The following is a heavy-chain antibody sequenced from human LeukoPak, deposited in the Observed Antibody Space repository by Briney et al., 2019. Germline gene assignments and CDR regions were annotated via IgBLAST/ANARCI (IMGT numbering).Heavy chain of an antibody. Sequence: GESLNISFQGSGFTFPLYWIGWVRQMPGKGLEWVGIIYPDDSDARYSPSFQGQVTISVDKSISTTYLQWTSLKASDSATYYCALRASSGGSADWFDPWGQGTLVTVSS. D-gene: IGHD3-10*01. CDR2: IYPDDSDA. CDR1: GFTFPLYW. J-gene: IGHJ5*02. V-gene: IGHV5-51*01. CDR3: ALRASSGGSADWFDP.